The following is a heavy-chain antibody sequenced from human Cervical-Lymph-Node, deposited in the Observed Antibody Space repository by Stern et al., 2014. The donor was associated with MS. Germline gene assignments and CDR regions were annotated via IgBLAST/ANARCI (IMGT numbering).Heavy chain of an antibody. V-gene: IGHV1-69*01. Sequence: QVQLVQSGAEVKQPGSSVKVSCKASGGTFSNFAISWVRQSPGQGLDWMVGIIPIFATTHYAQKFQGRVTITADESTSTAYMELSSLRSEDTAVYYCARDNDDNGLDVWGQGTTVIVSS. CDR2: IIPIFATT. J-gene: IGHJ6*02. CDR1: GGTFSNFA. CDR3: ARDNDDNGLDV. D-gene: IGHD1-1*01.